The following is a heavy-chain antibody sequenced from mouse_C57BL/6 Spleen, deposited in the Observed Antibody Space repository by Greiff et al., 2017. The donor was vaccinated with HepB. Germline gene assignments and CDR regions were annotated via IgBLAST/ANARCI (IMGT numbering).Heavy chain of an antibody. CDR2: IRSKSNNYAT. J-gene: IGHJ4*01. CDR1: GFSFNTYA. Sequence: EVQVVESGGGLVQPKGSLKLSCAASGFSFNTYAMNWVRQAPGKGLEWVARIRSKSNNYATYYADSVKDRFTISRDDSESMLYLQMNNLKTEDTAMYYCVRHEVYAMDYWGQGTSVTVSS. V-gene: IGHV10-1*01. CDR3: VRHEVYAMDY.